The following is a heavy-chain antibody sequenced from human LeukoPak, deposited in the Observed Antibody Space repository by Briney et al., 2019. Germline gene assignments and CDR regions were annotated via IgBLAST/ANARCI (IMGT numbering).Heavy chain of an antibody. CDR1: GFTVSSNY. D-gene: IGHD4-17*01. Sequence: PGGSLRLSCAASGFTVSSNYMTWVRQAPGKGLEWVSVIYSGGSTYYADSVKGRFTISRDNSKNTLYPQMNSLRAEDTAVYYCARETFDYGDSDYFDYWGQGTLVTVSS. CDR2: IYSGGST. J-gene: IGHJ4*02. CDR3: ARETFDYGDSDYFDY. V-gene: IGHV3-66*01.